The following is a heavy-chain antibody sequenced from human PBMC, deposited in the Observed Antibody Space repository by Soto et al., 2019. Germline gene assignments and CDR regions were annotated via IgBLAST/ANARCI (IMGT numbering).Heavy chain of an antibody. CDR2: ISSSSSTI. J-gene: IGHJ4*02. Sequence: GGSLRLSCAASGFTFSSYSMNWVRQAPGKGLEWVSYISSSSSTIYYADSVKGRFTISRDNAKNSLYLQMNSLRAEDTAVYYCARDFLAVAGTTDDWGQGTLVTVSS. CDR1: GFTFSSYS. CDR3: ARDFLAVAGTTDD. V-gene: IGHV3-48*01. D-gene: IGHD6-19*01.